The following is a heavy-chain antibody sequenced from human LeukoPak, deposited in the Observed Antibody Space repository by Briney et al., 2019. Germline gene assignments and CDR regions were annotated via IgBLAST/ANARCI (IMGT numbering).Heavy chain of an antibody. CDR1: GFTFRSYG. CDR2: VRYDGSNK. Sequence: GGSLRLSCAASGFTFRSYGMHWVRQAPGKGLEWVAFVRYDGSNKYYADYVKGRFTISKDSSKNTLYLQMNSLRPEDTAVYYCAKGRGQSYPHCYFDSWGQGTLVTVSS. D-gene: IGHD3-16*02. V-gene: IGHV3-30*02. J-gene: IGHJ4*02. CDR3: AKGRGQSYPHCYFDS.